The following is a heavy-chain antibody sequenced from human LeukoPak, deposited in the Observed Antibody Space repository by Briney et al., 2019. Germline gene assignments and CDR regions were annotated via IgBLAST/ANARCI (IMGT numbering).Heavy chain of an antibody. CDR2: IYYSGST. Sequence: PSETLSLTCTVSGGSISSYYWSWIRQPPGKGLEWIGYIYYSGSTNYNPSLKSRVTISVDTSKNQLSLKLSSVTAADTAVYYCARGVFGVVRYYYYGMDVWGQGTTVTVSS. J-gene: IGHJ6*02. V-gene: IGHV4-59*01. CDR3: ARGVFGVVRYYYYGMDV. D-gene: IGHD3-3*01. CDR1: GGSISSYY.